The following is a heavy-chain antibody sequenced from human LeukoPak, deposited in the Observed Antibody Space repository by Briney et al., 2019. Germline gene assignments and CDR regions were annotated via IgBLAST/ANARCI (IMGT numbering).Heavy chain of an antibody. CDR2: ISGSGGST. Sequence: GGSLRLSCAASGFTFSSYAMSWVRQAPGKGLEWVSGISGSGGSTYYVDSVKGRFTISRDNSKNTLYLQMNSLRAEDTAIYYCAKDRQTNHIVVVVAANNYFDYWGQGTLVTVSS. CDR3: AKDRQTNHIVVVVAANNYFDY. V-gene: IGHV3-23*01. J-gene: IGHJ4*02. D-gene: IGHD2-15*01. CDR1: GFTFSSYA.